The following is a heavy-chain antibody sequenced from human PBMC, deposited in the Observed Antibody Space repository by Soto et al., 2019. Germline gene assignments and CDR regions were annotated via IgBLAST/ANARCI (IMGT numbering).Heavy chain of an antibody. Sequence: QVQLVESGGGVVQPGRSLRLSCAASGFTFSSYAMHWVRQAPGKGLEWVAVISYDGSNKYYADFVKGRFTISRDNSKNTLYLQMNSLRAEDTAVYYCARDGSGWIQLWFPFDYWGQGTLVTVSS. CDR3: ARDGSGWIQLWFPFDY. J-gene: IGHJ4*02. CDR2: ISYDGSNK. CDR1: GFTFSSYA. V-gene: IGHV3-30-3*01. D-gene: IGHD5-18*01.